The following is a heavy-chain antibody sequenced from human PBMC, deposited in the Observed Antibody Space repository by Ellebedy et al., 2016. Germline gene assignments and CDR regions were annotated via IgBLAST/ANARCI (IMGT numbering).Heavy chain of an antibody. Sequence: GESLKISXVASGFTFGNFFMSWVRQAPGGGLEWFSTISGGGDTTVSADSVKGRFTISRDNSRNTLYLQMNSLRAEDTAVYYCYYGHYSGSWGQGTLVTVSS. J-gene: IGHJ4*02. D-gene: IGHD4-17*01. CDR1: GFTFGNFF. CDR2: ISGGGDTT. CDR3: YYGHYSGS. V-gene: IGHV3-23*01.